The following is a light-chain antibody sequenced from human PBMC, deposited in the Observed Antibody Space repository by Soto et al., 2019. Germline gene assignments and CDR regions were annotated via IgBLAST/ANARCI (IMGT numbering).Light chain of an antibody. V-gene: IGKV3-20*01. Sequence: EIVLTQSPGTLSLSPGERATPSCRASQSVSSNSLAWYQQKPGQAPRLLIYGASSRATGIPDRFSASGSGTDFTLTISRLEPEDFALYYCHQYGKSPRTFGQGTKVEI. CDR1: QSVSSNS. J-gene: IGKJ1*01. CDR3: HQYGKSPRT. CDR2: GAS.